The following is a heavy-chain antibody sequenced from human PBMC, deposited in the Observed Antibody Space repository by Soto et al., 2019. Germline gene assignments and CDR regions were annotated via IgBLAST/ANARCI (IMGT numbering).Heavy chain of an antibody. CDR3: ATDPPLSSGWRGVGAEYFQD. V-gene: IGHV3-21*01. CDR1: GFYFSYYS. J-gene: IGHJ1*01. D-gene: IGHD6-19*01. CDR2: ISSSSRNI. Sequence: EVQLVESGGDLVKPGGSLRLSCAASGFYFSYYSMNWVRQAPGKGQEWVSSISSSSRNIYYSDSVKGRFTISRDNGKNSLYLKMNSLRAEDNAVYYGATDPPLSSGWRGVGAEYFQDWGQGALVTVSS.